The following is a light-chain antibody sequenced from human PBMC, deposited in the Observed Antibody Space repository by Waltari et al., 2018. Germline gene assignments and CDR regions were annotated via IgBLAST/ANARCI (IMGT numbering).Light chain of an antibody. CDR3: QHYVRLPAT. J-gene: IGKJ1*01. CDR1: QSVSRT. CDR2: GAS. Sequence: IVLTQSPGTLSLCPGERSTLSCRASQSVSRTLAWYQQKPGQAPKILIYGASIRATGIPDRFTGSGSGTDFSLTISSLEPEDFAIYFCQHYVRLPATFGQGTKVEIK. V-gene: IGKV3-20*01.